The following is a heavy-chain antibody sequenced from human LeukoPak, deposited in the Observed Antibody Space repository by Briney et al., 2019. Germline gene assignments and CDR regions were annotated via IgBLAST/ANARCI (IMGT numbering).Heavy chain of an antibody. CDR1: GFTFSNYA. D-gene: IGHD3-10*01. CDR3: AKDFGRDSGFFDF. V-gene: IGHV3-23*01. J-gene: IGHJ4*02. Sequence: GTSLRLSCVASGFTFSNYAMNWVRQVPGKGLEWVSRITDSGSSTYYADSVKGRFTISRDNSKNTLYLQMTSLRAEDTAIYYCAKDFGRDSGFFDFWGQGAPVTVSS. CDR2: ITDSGSST.